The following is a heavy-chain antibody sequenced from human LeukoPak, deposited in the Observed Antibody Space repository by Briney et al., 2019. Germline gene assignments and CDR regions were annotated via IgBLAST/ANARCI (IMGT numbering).Heavy chain of an antibody. CDR1: GGSISTYY. J-gene: IGHJ4*02. D-gene: IGHD1-1*01. Sequence: SETLSLTCTVSGGSISTYYWSWIRQPPGKGLEWIGFIYYSGHTNYNPSLKSRVIILVDTSKNQFSLKLTSVTAADTAVYYCARGGSRDNWVYYFDYWGQGTLVTVSS. CDR3: ARGGSRDNWVYYFDY. CDR2: IYYSGHT. V-gene: IGHV4-59*01.